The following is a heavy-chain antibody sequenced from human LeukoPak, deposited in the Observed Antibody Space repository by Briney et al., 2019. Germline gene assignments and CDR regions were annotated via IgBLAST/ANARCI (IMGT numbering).Heavy chain of an antibody. V-gene: IGHV3-30*18. CDR1: GFTFSSYG. CDR2: ISYDGSNK. J-gene: IGHJ5*02. D-gene: IGHD2-15*01. Sequence: GRSLRLSCAASGFTFSSYGMHWVRQAPGKGLEWVAVISYDGSNKYYADSVKGRFTISRDNSKNTLYLQMNSLRAEDTAVYYCAKERVDPYWFDPWGQGTLVTVSS. CDR3: AKERVDPYWFDP.